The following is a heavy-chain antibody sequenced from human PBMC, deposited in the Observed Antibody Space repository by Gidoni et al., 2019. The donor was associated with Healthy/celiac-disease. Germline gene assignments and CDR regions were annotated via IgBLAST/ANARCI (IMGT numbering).Heavy chain of an antibody. CDR3: ARGFDILTGYPLFDY. V-gene: IGHV4-59*01. CDR1: GGSIRSYY. D-gene: IGHD3-9*01. CDR2: IYYSGST. J-gene: IGHJ4*02. Sequence: QVQLQESGPGLVKPSETLSLTCTVSGGSIRSYYWSWIRQPPGKGLEWIGYIYYSGSTNYNPSLKSRVTISVDTSKNQFSLKLSSVTAADTAVYYCARGFDILTGYPLFDYWGQGTLVTVSS.